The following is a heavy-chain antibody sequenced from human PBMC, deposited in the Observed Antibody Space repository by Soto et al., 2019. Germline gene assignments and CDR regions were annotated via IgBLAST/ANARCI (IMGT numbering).Heavy chain of an antibody. J-gene: IGHJ4*02. V-gene: IGHV3-30*03. Sequence: QVQLVESGGGVVQPGRSLRLSCAASGFTFSSYGMHWVRQAPGKGLEWVAVISYDGSNKYYADSVKGRFTISRDNSKNTLYLQMNSLRAEDTAVYYCVRMIVAHFDYWGQGTLVTVSS. CDR1: GFTFSSYG. D-gene: IGHD3-22*01. CDR3: VRMIVAHFDY. CDR2: ISYDGSNK.